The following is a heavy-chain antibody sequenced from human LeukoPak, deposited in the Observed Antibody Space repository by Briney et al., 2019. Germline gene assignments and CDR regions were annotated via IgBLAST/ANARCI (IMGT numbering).Heavy chain of an antibody. CDR3: ANTLSKDSSSWDY. Sequence: ASVKVSCKASGGTFSSYVISWVRQAPGQGLEWMGRIIPMLNTSNYAQKFQGRVTMTRNTSISTAYMELSSLRSEDTAVYYCANTLSKDSSSWDYWGQGTLVTVSS. J-gene: IGHJ4*02. D-gene: IGHD6-13*01. CDR1: GGTFSSYV. CDR2: IIPMLNTS. V-gene: IGHV1-69*04.